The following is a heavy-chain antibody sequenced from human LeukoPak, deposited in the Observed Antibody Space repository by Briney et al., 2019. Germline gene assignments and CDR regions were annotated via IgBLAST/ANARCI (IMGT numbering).Heavy chain of an antibody. CDR2: IIPVLSTA. CDR1: GDTFSRYA. Sequence: SVTVSCKASGDTFSRYAISWVRQAPGQGLEWMGGIIPVLSTANYAQKFQDRVTITADESTSTTYMELSSLKSEDTAVYYCATTGGDIYYYYMDVWGKGTTVTISS. CDR3: ATTGGDIYYYYMDV. V-gene: IGHV1-69*13. J-gene: IGHJ6*03. D-gene: IGHD3-16*01.